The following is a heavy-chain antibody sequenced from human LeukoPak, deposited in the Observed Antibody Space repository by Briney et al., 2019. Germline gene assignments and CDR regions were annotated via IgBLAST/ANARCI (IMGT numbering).Heavy chain of an antibody. V-gene: IGHV1-2*02. CDR3: AVEITMVRGVPDY. Sequence: ASVKVSCKASGYTFTGYYMHWVRQAPGQGLEWMGWINPNSGGTNYAQKFQGRVTMTRGTSISTAYMELSRLRSDDTAVYYCAVEITMVRGVPDYWGQGTLVTVSS. CDR1: GYTFTGYY. J-gene: IGHJ4*02. D-gene: IGHD3-10*01. CDR2: INPNSGGT.